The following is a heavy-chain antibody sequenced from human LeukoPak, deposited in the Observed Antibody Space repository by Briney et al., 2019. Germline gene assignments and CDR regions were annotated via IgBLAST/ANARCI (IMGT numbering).Heavy chain of an antibody. CDR3: ARDKALNDYMDV. Sequence: GGSLRLSCAASGFTFSSYSMNWVCQAPGKGLEWVSYISSSSSTIYYADSVKGRFTISRDNAKNSLYLQMNSLRAEDTAVYYCARDKALNDYMDVWGKGTTVTVSS. CDR2: ISSSSSTI. CDR1: GFTFSSYS. J-gene: IGHJ6*03. D-gene: IGHD4/OR15-4a*01. V-gene: IGHV3-48*04.